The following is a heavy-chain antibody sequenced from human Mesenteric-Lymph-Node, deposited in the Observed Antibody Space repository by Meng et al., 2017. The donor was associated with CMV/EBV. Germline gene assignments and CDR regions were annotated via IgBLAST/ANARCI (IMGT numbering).Heavy chain of an antibody. J-gene: IGHJ4*02. Sequence: ASVKVSCKASGYTLTSYYMHWVRQAPGQGLEWMGIINPSGGSTDYAQKFQGRVTMTRDTSMSTVYMELSSLRSEDTAMYYCASGGPTIFGVVITSWDYWGQGTLVTVSS. CDR3: ASGGPTIFGVVITSWDY. D-gene: IGHD3-3*01. V-gene: IGHV1-46*01. CDR2: INPSGGST. CDR1: GYTLTSYY.